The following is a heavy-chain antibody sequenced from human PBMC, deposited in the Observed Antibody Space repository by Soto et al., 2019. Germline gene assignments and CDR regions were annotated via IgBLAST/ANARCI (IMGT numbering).Heavy chain of an antibody. CDR1: GYTFTSYA. D-gene: IGHD4-17*01. V-gene: IGHV1-58*02. J-gene: IGHJ6*02. CDR3: AAEGTVTTGMDV. CDR2: IVVGSGNT. Sequence: SVKVSCKASGYTFTSYAMHWVRQAPGQRLEWIGWIVVGSGNTNYAQKFQERVTITRDMSTSTAYMELSSLRSEDTAVYYCAAEGTVTTGMDVWGQGTTVTVSS.